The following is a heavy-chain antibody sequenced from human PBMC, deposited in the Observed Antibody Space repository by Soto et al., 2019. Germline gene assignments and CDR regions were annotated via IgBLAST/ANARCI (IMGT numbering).Heavy chain of an antibody. J-gene: IGHJ4*02. CDR2: IYYSGST. CDR3: ARYSTVTSFAY. Sequence: QVQLQESGPGLVKPSQTLSLTCTVSGGSISSGGYYWSWIRQHPGKALEWIGYIYYSGSTYYNPFLKGRATISAXTSKNQFSLKLSSVTAADTAVYYCARYSTVTSFAYWGQGTLVTVSS. CDR1: GGSISSGGYY. D-gene: IGHD4-17*01. V-gene: IGHV4-31*03.